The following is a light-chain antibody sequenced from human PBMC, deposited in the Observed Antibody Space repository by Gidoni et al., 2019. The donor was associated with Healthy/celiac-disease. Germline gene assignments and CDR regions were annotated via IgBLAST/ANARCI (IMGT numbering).Light chain of an antibody. CDR1: SSNIGSNY. Sequence: QSVLTQPPSASGTPGQRVTISCSGSSSNIGSNYVYWYQQLPGTAPKLVIYRNHQRPSGVPDRCSGSKSGTSASLAISGLRSEDEADYYCEAWDDNLSPWVFGGGTKLTVL. V-gene: IGLV1-47*01. CDR3: EAWDDNLSPWV. CDR2: RNH. J-gene: IGLJ3*02.